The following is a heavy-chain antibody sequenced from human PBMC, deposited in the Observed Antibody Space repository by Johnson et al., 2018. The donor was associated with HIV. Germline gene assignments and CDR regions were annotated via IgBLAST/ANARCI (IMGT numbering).Heavy chain of an antibody. CDR2: IKQDGSEK. CDR1: GFTFSSYW. Sequence: VQLVESGGGLVQPGGSLRLSCAASGFTFSSYWMSWVRQAPGKGLEWMANIKQDGSEKYYVDSVRGRFTISRDNAKNSLYLQMNSLRAEDTAVYYGARVPDLDAFDIWGQGTMVTVSS. J-gene: IGHJ3*02. CDR3: ARVPDLDAFDI. D-gene: IGHD1-14*01. V-gene: IGHV3-7*05.